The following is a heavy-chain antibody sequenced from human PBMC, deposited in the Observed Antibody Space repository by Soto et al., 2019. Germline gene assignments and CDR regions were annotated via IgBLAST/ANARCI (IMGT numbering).Heavy chain of an antibody. J-gene: IGHJ4*02. CDR2: IYYSGST. CDR3: ARGLWLKSYFDY. V-gene: IGHV4-30-4*01. Sequence: SETLSLTCTVSGGSMSSSNWWNWVRQPPGKGLEWIGYIYYSGSTYYNPSLKSRVSISVDTSKNQFSLKPSFVTAADTAVYYCARGLWLKSYFDYWGQGTLVTVSS. CDR1: GGSMSSSNW. D-gene: IGHD5-18*01.